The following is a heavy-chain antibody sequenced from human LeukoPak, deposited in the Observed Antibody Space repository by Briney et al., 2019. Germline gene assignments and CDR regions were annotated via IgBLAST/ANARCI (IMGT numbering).Heavy chain of an antibody. V-gene: IGHV4-59*01. D-gene: IGHD3-10*01. J-gene: IGHJ5*02. CDR1: GGSINSGY. CDR2: LYPSGST. Sequence: PSETLSLTCSVSGGSINSGYWSWIRQPPGKGLEWIGLLYPSGSTNYNPSLKSRVTISVDTSKNQFSLKLSSVTAADTAVYYCARGTDRWFGELSWGQGTLVTVSS. CDR3: ARGTDRWFGELS.